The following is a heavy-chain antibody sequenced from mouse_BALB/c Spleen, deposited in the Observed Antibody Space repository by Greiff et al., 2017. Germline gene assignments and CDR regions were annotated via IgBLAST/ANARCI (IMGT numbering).Heavy chain of an antibody. CDR2: INPSTGYT. CDR1: GYTFTSYW. Sequence: VKLMESGAELAKPGASVKMSCKASGYTFTSYWMHWVKQRPGQGLEWIGYINPSTGYTEYNQKFKDKATLTADKSSSTAYMQLSSLTSEDSAVYYCARWSSGYLYAMDYWGQGTSVTVSS. CDR3: ARWSSGYLYAMDY. V-gene: IGHV1-7*01. J-gene: IGHJ4*01. D-gene: IGHD3-1*01.